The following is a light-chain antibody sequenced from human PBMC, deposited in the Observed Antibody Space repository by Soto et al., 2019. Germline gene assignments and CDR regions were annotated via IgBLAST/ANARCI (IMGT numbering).Light chain of an antibody. CDR1: QSVSSFY. CDR3: QHYGSSPYT. V-gene: IGKV3-20*01. CDR2: GAS. J-gene: IGKJ2*01. Sequence: EIELTQSPATLSLSPGERATLSCRTSQSVSSFYVAWYQQQPGQAPRLLIYGASNRATGIPDRFSGSGSGADFTLTISRLEPEDFAVYYCQHYGSSPYTFGQGTKVDIK.